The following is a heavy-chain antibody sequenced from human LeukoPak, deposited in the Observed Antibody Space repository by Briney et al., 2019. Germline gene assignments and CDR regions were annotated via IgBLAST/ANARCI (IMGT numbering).Heavy chain of an antibody. CDR3: ARHITGTTYDY. Sequence: SQTLSLTCTVSGVSISSADYYWSWSRQPPGRGLEWIGYISYSGSTYYNPSLESRLTISVDTSKNQFSLRLTSVTAADTAVYYCARHITGTTYDYWGQGTLVTVSS. CDR2: ISYSGST. D-gene: IGHD1-7*01. V-gene: IGHV4-30-4*01. J-gene: IGHJ4*02. CDR1: GVSISSADYY.